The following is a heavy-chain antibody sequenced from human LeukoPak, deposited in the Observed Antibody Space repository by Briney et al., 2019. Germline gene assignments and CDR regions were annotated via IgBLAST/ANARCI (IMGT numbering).Heavy chain of an antibody. D-gene: IGHD1-26*01. CDR1: GGSVSSGSYY. V-gene: IGHV4-61*01. Sequence: PSETLSLTCTVSGGSVSSGSYYWSWTRQPPGKGLEWIGYICYSGSTNYNPSLKSRVTISVDTSKNQFSLKLSSVTAADTAVYYCARSPLVGATTGLPPDYWGQGTLVTVSS. J-gene: IGHJ4*02. CDR3: ARSPLVGATTGLPPDY. CDR2: ICYSGST.